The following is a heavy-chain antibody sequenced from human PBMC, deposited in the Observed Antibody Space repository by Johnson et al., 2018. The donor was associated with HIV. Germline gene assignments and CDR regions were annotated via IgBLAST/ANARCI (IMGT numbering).Heavy chain of an antibody. D-gene: IGHD3-10*01. J-gene: IGHJ3*02. CDR2: IYSGGST. V-gene: IGHV3-66*01. CDR1: GFTVSSNY. Sequence: VQLVESGGGVVRPGGSLRLSCAASGFTVSSNYMSWVRQAPGKGLEWVSVIYSGGSTYYAASVKGRFTISRDNSKNTLYLQMNSLRAEDTAVYYCAREGQEFNDAFDIWGQGTMVTVSS. CDR3: AREGQEFNDAFDI.